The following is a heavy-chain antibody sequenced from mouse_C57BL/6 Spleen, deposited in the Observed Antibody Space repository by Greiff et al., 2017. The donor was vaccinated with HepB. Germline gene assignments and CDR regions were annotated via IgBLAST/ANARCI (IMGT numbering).Heavy chain of an antibody. J-gene: IGHJ2*01. CDR1: GYTFTSYT. Sequence: VQLQQSGAELARPGASVKMSCKASGYTFTSYTMHWVKQRPGQGLEWIGYINPSSDYTKYSQKFKDKATLTADKSSSTACMQLSSLTSEDSAVYYCARDYYFDYWGQGTTLTVSS. CDR2: INPSSDYT. CDR3: ARDYYFDY. V-gene: IGHV1-4*01.